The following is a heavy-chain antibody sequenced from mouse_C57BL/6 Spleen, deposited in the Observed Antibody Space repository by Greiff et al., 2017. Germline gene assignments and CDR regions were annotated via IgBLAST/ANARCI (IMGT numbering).Heavy chain of an antibody. CDR1: GFTFSSYA. Sequence: EVQVVESGGGLVKPGGSLKLSCAASGFTFSSYAMSWVRQTPEKRLEWVATISDGGSYTYYPDNVKGRFTISRDNAKNNLYLQMSHLKSEDTGMYYCARDGSSLYYYAMYYWGQGTSVTVSS. CDR3: ARDGSSLYYYAMYY. CDR2: ISDGGSYT. V-gene: IGHV5-4*01. J-gene: IGHJ4*01. D-gene: IGHD1-1*01.